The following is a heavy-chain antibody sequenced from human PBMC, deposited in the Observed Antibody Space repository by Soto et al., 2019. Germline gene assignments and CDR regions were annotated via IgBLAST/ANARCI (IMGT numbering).Heavy chain of an antibody. D-gene: IGHD3-10*01. Sequence: XXSLRLYFAGCGFTFSRCGMQWVRQAPGKGLEWISYISGSGNTKYYADSVKGRFTISRDNAKNSLNLQMNSLRAEDTAVYYCARGRIPGLIMDSFDPSAQGTQVTVSS. V-gene: IGHV3-48*01. CDR2: ISGSGNTK. CDR1: GFTFSRCG. CDR3: ARGRIPGLIMDSFDP. J-gene: IGHJ5*02.